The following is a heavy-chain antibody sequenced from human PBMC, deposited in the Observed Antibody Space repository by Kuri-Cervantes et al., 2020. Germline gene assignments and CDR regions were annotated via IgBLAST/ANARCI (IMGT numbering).Heavy chain of an antibody. J-gene: IGHJ4*02. D-gene: IGHD3-10*01. CDR2: IYHSGST. V-gene: IGHV4-38-2*02. CDR1: GYSISSGYY. CDR3: VGAMVRGDIGLPLSDY. Sequence: SETLSLTCTVSGYSISSGYYWGWIRQPPGKGLEWIGSIYHSGSTYYNPSLKSRVTISVDTSKNQFSLKLSSVTAADTAVYYCVGAMVRGDIGLPLSDYWGQGTLVTVSS.